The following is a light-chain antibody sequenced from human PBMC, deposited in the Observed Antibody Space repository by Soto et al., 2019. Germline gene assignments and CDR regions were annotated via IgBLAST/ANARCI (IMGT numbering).Light chain of an antibody. J-gene: IGKJ1*01. CDR2: GAS. Sequence: EIVLTQSPGTLSLSPGERATLSCRASQSVSSSYLAWYQQKPGQAPRLLIYGASSRATGIPDRFSGSGSGTDFTLTISRLEPEDFAVHFCQQYGSPPLTFGKGTKVDI. V-gene: IGKV3-20*01. CDR1: QSVSSSY. CDR3: QQYGSPPLT.